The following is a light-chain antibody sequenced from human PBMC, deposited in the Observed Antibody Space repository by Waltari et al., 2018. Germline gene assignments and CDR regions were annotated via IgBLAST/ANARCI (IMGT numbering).Light chain of an antibody. CDR2: DTS. V-gene: IGKV3-11*01. Sequence: EIVLTQSPATLSLSPGERATLSCRASHSVSNLLAWYQQRPGQPPRLLIYDTSYRAPGIPGRFSGSGSGADFTLTISGLEPEDFAVYYCQQRYNWPLTFGGGTRVEV. CDR3: QQRYNWPLT. J-gene: IGKJ4*01. CDR1: HSVSNL.